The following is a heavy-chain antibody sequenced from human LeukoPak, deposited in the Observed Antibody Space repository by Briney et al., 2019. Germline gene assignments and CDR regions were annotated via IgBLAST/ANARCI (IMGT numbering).Heavy chain of an antibody. J-gene: IGHJ3*02. D-gene: IGHD4-17*01. CDR3: ARSHDGDEDAFDI. V-gene: IGHV3-20*04. Sequence: RAGRSLRLSCAASGFTFDEYGMSWVRQAPGKGLGWVSGINWNGGSTGYADFVKGRFTISRTNAKNSLYLQMNSLRAEDTALYYCARSHDGDEDAFDIWGQGTMVTVSS. CDR1: GFTFDEYG. CDR2: INWNGGST.